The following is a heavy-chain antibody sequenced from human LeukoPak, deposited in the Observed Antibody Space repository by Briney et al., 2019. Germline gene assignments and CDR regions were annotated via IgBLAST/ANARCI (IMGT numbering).Heavy chain of an antibody. D-gene: IGHD1-7*01. CDR2: IYSGGST. Sequence: GGSLRLSCAASGFTVSSNYMSWVRQAPGKGLEWVSVIYSGGSTYYADSVKGRFTISRDNSKNTLYLQMNSLRAEDTAVYYCAKDRGNYILPPDAFDIWGQGTMVTVSS. CDR1: GFTVSSNY. CDR3: AKDRGNYILPPDAFDI. J-gene: IGHJ3*02. V-gene: IGHV3-53*01.